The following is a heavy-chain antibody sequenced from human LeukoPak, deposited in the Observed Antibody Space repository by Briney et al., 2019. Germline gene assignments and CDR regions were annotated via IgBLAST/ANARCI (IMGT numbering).Heavy chain of an antibody. CDR3: AAVLFDSSGPEALGY. J-gene: IGHJ4*02. D-gene: IGHD3-22*01. V-gene: IGHV1-58*01. Sequence: GASVKVSCTASGFTFTSSAVQWVRQARGQRLEWIGWIVVGSGNTNYAQKFQERVTITRDMSTSTAYMGLSSLRSEDTAVYYCAAVLFDSSGPEALGYWGQGTLVTVSS. CDR2: IVVGSGNT. CDR1: GFTFTSSA.